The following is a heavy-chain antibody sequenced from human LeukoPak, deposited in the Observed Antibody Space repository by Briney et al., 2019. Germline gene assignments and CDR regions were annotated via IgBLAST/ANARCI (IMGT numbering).Heavy chain of an antibody. Sequence: GGSLRLSCAASGFTFSSYAMSWVRQAPGKGLEWVSAISGSGGSTYYADSVKGRFTISRDNSKNTLYLQMNSLRAEDTAVYYCAKGVSITMVRGYDYWGQGTLVTVSS. D-gene: IGHD3-10*01. CDR2: ISGSGGST. CDR3: AKGVSITMVRGYDY. V-gene: IGHV3-23*01. CDR1: GFTFSSYA. J-gene: IGHJ4*02.